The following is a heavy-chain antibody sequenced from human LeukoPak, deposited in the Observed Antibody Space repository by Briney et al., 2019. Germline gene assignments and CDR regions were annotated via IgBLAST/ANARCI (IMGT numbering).Heavy chain of an antibody. D-gene: IGHD6-6*01. CDR2: IIPIFGTA. V-gene: IGHV1-69*05. CDR1: GGTFSSYA. CDR3: ARDYSSLDGMDV. J-gene: IGHJ6*02. Sequence: SVKVSCKASGGTFSSYAISWVRQAPGQGLEWMGGIIPIFGTANYAQKLQGRVTMTTDTSTSTAYMELRSLRSDDTAVYYCARDYSSLDGMDVWGQGTTVTVSS.